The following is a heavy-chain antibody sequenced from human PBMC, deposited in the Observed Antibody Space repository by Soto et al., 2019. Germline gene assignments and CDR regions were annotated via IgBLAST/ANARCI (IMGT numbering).Heavy chain of an antibody. CDR2: ISAYNGNT. Sequence: ASVKVSCKASGYTFTSYGISWVRQAPGQGLEWMGWISAYNGNTNYAQKLQGRVTMTTDTSTSTAYMELRSLRSDDTAVYYCARDGLYFDWLSPYWYFDPWGRGTLVPVSS. J-gene: IGHJ2*01. D-gene: IGHD3-9*01. V-gene: IGHV1-18*01. CDR1: GYTFTSYG. CDR3: ARDGLYFDWLSPYWYFDP.